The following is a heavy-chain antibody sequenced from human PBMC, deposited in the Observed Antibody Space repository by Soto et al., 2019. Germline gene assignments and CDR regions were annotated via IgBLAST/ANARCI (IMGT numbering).Heavy chain of an antibody. CDR1: GYTFTSYA. CDR2: INAGNGNT. D-gene: IGHD2-15*01. V-gene: IGHV1-3*01. J-gene: IGHJ6*02. Sequence: GASVKVSCKASGYTFTSYAMHWVRQAPGQRLEWMGWINAGNGNTKYSQKFQGRVTITRDTSASTAYMELSSLRSEDTAVYYCARDLPNPYCSGGSCYSPGMDVWGQGTTVTVSS. CDR3: ARDLPNPYCSGGSCYSPGMDV.